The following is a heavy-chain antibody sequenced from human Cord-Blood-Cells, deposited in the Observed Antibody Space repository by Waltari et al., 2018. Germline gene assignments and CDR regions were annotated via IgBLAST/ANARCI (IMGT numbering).Heavy chain of an antibody. V-gene: IGHV4-39*07. CDR3: ARGPPYDSSGYYYFDY. CDR1: GGSISSSSYY. CDR2: IYYSWCT. J-gene: IGHJ4*02. D-gene: IGHD3-22*01. Sequence: QLQLQESGPGLVKPSETLSLTCTVSGGSISSSSYYWGWIRQPPGQGLEWIGSIYYSWCTAYNPSLKSRGTIAVETSKNQFSLKLSSVTAADTAVDYCARGPPYDSSGYYYFDYWGQGTLVTVSS.